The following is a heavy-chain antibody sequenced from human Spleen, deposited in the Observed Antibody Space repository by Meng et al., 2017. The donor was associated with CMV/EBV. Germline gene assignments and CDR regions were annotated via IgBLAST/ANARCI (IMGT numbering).Heavy chain of an antibody. Sequence: GESLKISCAASGFTFSSYGMHWVRQAPGKGLEWVSVIYSSGETYYADSVKGRFTISRDNSKNTLYLQMNSLRAEDRAMYYCGKGFGAFHYYGVDVWGQGTTVTVSS. V-gene: IGHV3-NL1*01. D-gene: IGHD3-10*01. J-gene: IGHJ6*02. CDR3: GKGFGAFHYYGVDV. CDR1: GFTFSSYG. CDR2: IYSSGET.